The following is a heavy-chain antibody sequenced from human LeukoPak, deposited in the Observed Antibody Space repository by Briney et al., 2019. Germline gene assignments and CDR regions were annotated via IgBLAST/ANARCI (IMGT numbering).Heavy chain of an antibody. CDR3: ARDTNWQRDY. CDR1: GYTFTSFG. CDR2: ISTPSDQR. V-gene: IGHV1-18*01. Sequence: EASVKVSCKASGYTFTSFGIAWVRQAPGQGLEWVGWISTPSDQRRYAHMLQDRVTMTTDTSTSTAYMELRSLRSDDAGVYYCARDTNWQRDYWGQGTLVTVSS. D-gene: IGHD6-25*01. J-gene: IGHJ4*02.